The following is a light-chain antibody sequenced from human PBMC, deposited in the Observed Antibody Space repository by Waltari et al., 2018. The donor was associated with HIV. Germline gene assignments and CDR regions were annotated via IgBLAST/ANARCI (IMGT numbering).Light chain of an antibody. CDR3: SSYTSSSTLG. CDR2: DVS. J-gene: IGLJ3*02. Sequence: QSALTQPASVSGSTGQSRTITCPGTSSDVGGYNYVSWYQQHPGKAPKLMIYDVSNRPLGFSNRFSGSKSGNTASLTISGLQAEDEADYYCSSYTSSSTLGFGGGTKLTVL. CDR1: SSDVGGYNY. V-gene: IGLV2-14*03.